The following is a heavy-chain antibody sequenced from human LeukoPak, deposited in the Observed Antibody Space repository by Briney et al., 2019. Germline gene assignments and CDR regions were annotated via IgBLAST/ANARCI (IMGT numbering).Heavy chain of an antibody. J-gene: IGHJ4*02. CDR1: GFTVSSNY. D-gene: IGHD2-21*02. CDR2: IYSGGST. V-gene: IGHV3-53*01. Sequence: GGSLRLSCAASGFTVSSNYMSWVRQAPGKGLEWVSVIYSGGSTYYADSVKGRFTISRDNSKNTLYLQMNSLRAEDTAVYYCARVPTDCGGDCYSLYFDYWGQGTLVTVSS. CDR3: ARVPTDCGGDCYSLYFDY.